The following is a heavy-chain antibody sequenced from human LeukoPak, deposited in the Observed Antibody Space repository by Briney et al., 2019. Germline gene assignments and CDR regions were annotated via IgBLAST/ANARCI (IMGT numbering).Heavy chain of an antibody. CDR3: AFLAAGPFDY. J-gene: IGHJ4*02. V-gene: IGHV1-69*13. Sequence: ASVKVSCKASGGTFSSYAISWVRQAPGQGLEWMGGIIPIFGTANYAQKFQGRVTITADESTSTAYMELSSLRSEDTAVYYCAFLAAGPFDYWGQGTLVTVSS. CDR1: GGTFSSYA. CDR2: IIPIFGTA. D-gene: IGHD6-13*01.